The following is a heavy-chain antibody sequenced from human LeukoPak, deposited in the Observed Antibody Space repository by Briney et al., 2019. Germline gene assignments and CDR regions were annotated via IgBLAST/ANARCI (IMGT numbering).Heavy chain of an antibody. J-gene: IGHJ3*02. CDR2: ISSGGSGGNT. Sequence: GSLRLSCAASGVTLSSYSMGWARQAPGKGLEWVSGISSGGSGGNTYYADSVKGRFTISRDNSKNTLYLQMNSLRAEDTAVYYCAKLDRATKGLFDIWGQGTMVTVSS. CDR3: AKLDRATKGLFDI. D-gene: IGHD1-26*01. V-gene: IGHV3-23*01. CDR1: GVTLSSYS.